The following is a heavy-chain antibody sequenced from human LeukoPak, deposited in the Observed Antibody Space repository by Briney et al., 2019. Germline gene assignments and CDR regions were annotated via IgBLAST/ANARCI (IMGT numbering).Heavy chain of an antibody. Sequence: GGSLRLSCAASGFTFSSYGMHRVRQAPGKGLEWVAVIWYDGSNKYYADSVKGRFTISRDNSKNTLYLQMNSLRAEDTAVYYCARDWLRSHFDYWGQGTPVTVSS. CDR2: IWYDGSNK. CDR1: GFTFSSYG. J-gene: IGHJ4*02. D-gene: IGHD5-12*01. V-gene: IGHV3-33*01. CDR3: ARDWLRSHFDY.